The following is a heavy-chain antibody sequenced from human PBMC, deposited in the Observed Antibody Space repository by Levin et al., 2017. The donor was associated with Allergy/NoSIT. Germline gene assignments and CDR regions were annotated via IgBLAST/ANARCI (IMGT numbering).Heavy chain of an antibody. CDR2: LYSGGTT. CDR1: GFTVSNNY. CDR3: AREVYFDI. V-gene: IGHV3-66*01. Sequence: GESLKISCAASGFTVSNNYMSWVRQAPGKGLEWVSVLYSGGTTYYADSVKGRFTISRDNSQNTLYLQMNSLRAEDTAVYYCAREVYFDIWGQGTKVTVSS. J-gene: IGHJ3*02.